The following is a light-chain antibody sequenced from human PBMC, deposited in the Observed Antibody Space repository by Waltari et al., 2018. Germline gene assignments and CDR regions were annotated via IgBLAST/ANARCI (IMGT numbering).Light chain of an antibody. Sequence: EIVMTQSPATLSVSPGERATLSCRASQSVSIHLAWYQQKPGQTPRLLIYRASTRATDVPFRFSGSGSGTEFTLTVNSLQSEDSAIYYCQHYNYWPFTFGQGTKLEIK. V-gene: IGKV3-15*01. CDR3: QHYNYWPFT. J-gene: IGKJ2*01. CDR2: RAS. CDR1: QSVSIH.